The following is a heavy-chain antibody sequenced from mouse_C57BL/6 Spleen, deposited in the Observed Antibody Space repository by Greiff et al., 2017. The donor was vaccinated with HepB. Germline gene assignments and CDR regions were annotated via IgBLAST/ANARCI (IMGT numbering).Heavy chain of an antibody. J-gene: IGHJ1*03. CDR1: GFTFSSYA. CDR3: TREFTGYFDV. CDR2: ISSGGDYI. V-gene: IGHV5-9-1*02. D-gene: IGHD1-1*01. Sequence: EVKLQESGEGLVKPGGSLKLSCAASGFTFSSYAMSWVRQTPEKRLEWVAYISSGGDYIYYADTVKGRFTISRDNARNTLYLQMSSLKSEDTAMYYCTREFTGYFDVWGTGTTVTVP.